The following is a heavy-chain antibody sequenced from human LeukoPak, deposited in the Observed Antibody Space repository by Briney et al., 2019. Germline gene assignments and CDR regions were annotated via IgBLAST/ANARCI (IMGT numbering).Heavy chain of an antibody. CDR3: ARDPVHSSSWGLYYYYGMDV. Sequence: QTSETLSLTCTVSGGSISSSSYYWGWIRQPPGKGLEWVANMRRDGNEIYYLDSVRGRFTISRDNAKNSLYLQMNSLRAEDTAVYYCARDPVHSSSWGLYYYYGMDVWGQGTTVTVSS. CDR2: MRRDGNEI. J-gene: IGHJ6*02. CDR1: GGSISSSSYY. D-gene: IGHD6-13*01. V-gene: IGHV3-7*01.